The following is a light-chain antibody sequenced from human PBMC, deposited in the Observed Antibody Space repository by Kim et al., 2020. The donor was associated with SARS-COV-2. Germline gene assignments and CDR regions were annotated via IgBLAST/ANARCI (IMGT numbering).Light chain of an antibody. V-gene: IGLV2-14*03. CDR3: SSYTSSSTLVV. CDR2: DVS. Sequence: QSITISCTGTSSDVGGYNYVSWYQQHPGKAPKLMIYDVSNRPSGVSNRFSGSKSGNPASLTISGLQAEDEADYYCSSYTSSSTLVVFGGGTQLTVL. J-gene: IGLJ2*01. CDR1: SSDVGGYNY.